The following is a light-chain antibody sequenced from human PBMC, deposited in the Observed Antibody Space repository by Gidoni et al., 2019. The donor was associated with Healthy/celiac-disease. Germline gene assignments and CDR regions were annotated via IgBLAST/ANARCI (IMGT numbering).Light chain of an antibody. CDR2: DAS. CDR1: QSVSSY. J-gene: IGKJ5*01. Sequence: EIVLTQSPATLSLSPGERATLSCRASQSVSSYLAWYQQKPGQAPRLLIYDASNRATGIPARFGGSGSGTDFTLTISSLEPEGFGVYYCQRRSNWHPITFGQGARLEIK. CDR3: QRRSNWHPIT. V-gene: IGKV3-11*01.